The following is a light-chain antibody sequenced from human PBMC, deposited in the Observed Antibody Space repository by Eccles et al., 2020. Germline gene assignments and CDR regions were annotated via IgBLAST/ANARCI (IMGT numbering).Light chain of an antibody. V-gene: IGKV1-12*01. CDR3: QQGNTFPFT. J-gene: IGKJ3*01. Sequence: SRFSGSGSGTDFTLTIGSLQAEDIATYFCQQGNTFPFTFGPGTKVEIK.